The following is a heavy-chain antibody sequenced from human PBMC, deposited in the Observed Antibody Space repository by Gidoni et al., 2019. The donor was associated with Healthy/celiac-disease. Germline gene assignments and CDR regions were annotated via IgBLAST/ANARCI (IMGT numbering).Heavy chain of an antibody. CDR3: AIIRDNWFDP. Sequence: SWVRQAPGQGLEWRGGIIPIFGTANYEQKFQGRVTITAYESTSTAYMELSSLRSEDTAVYYCAIIRDNWFDPWGQGTLVTVSS. V-gene: IGHV1-69*01. J-gene: IGHJ5*02. CDR2: IIPIFGTA.